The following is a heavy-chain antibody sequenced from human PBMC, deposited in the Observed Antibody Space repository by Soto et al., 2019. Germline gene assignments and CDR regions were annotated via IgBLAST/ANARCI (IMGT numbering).Heavy chain of an antibody. CDR2: IIPIFGKA. CDR3: ARDRTLNDILTGYYGFDY. CDR1: GGTFSSYA. J-gene: IGHJ4*02. V-gene: IGHV1-69*01. Sequence: QVQLVQSGAEVKKPGSSVKVSCKASGGTFSSYAISWVRQAPGQGLEWMGGIIPIFGKANYAQKFQGRVTITADESTSTAYMELSSLRSEDTAVYYCARDRTLNDILTGYYGFDYWGQGTLVTVSS. D-gene: IGHD3-9*01.